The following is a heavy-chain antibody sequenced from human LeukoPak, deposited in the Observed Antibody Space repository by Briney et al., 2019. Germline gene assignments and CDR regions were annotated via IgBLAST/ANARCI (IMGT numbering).Heavy chain of an antibody. Sequence: PGGSLRLSCAASGFTFDDYAMHWVRQAPGKGLEWVSLISGDGGSTYYADSVEGRFTISRDNSKKSLYLQMNSLRTEDTALYYCAKDMATAMDYFDYWGQGTLVIVLS. V-gene: IGHV3-43*02. D-gene: IGHD5-18*01. J-gene: IGHJ4*02. CDR2: ISGDGGST. CDR1: GFTFDDYA. CDR3: AKDMATAMDYFDY.